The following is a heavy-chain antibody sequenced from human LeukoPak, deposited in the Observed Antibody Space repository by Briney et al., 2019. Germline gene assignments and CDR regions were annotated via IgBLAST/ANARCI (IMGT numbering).Heavy chain of an antibody. J-gene: IGHJ4*02. CDR2: IYYSGST. Sequence: PSETLSLTCTVSGGSISSYYWSWIRQPPGKGLEWIGYIYYSGSTNYNPSLKSRVIISVDTSKNQFSLKPSSVTAADTAVYYCAREGGYSYFDYWGQGTLVTVSS. CDR3: AREGGYSYFDY. CDR1: GGSISSYY. V-gene: IGHV4-59*01. D-gene: IGHD5-18*01.